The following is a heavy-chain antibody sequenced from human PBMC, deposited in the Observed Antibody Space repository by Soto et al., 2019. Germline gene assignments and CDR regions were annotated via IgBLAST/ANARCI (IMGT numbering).Heavy chain of an antibody. V-gene: IGHV1-69*06. CDR3: ARDRTDSGYYTNWLDP. CDR2: IIPIFGTT. CDR1: GGTFGSDA. D-gene: IGHD3-22*01. J-gene: IGHJ5*02. Sequence: SVKVSCKASGGTFGSDAITWVRQAPGQGLEWVGRIIPIFGTTNYAQNLQGRVTISADKTTLTSYMELHSLKSDDTALYYCARDRTDSGYYTNWLDPWGQGTQVTVSS.